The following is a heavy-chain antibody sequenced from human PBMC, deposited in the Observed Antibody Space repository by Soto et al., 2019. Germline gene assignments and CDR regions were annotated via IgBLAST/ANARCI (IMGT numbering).Heavy chain of an antibody. Sequence: QVQLVESGGDVVQPGRSLRLSCAASGFTFSSYAMHWVRQAPGKGLEWVAVISYDGSNKYYADSVKGRFTISRDNSKNTLYLQMNSLRAEDTAVYYCARTGIPVAGTPYYFDYWGQGTLVTVSS. CDR1: GFTFSSYA. D-gene: IGHD6-19*01. CDR2: ISYDGSNK. CDR3: ARTGIPVAGTPYYFDY. J-gene: IGHJ4*02. V-gene: IGHV3-30-3*01.